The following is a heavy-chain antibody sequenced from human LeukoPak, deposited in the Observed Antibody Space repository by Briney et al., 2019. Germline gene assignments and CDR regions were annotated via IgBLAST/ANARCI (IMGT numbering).Heavy chain of an antibody. CDR2: ISGSGGST. Sequence: GGSLRLSCAASGFTFSSYAMSWVRQAPGKGLEWVSAISGSGGSTYYADSVKGRFTIARDNSKNTLYLQMNRLRAEDTAVYYCAKDGSGSYFKSYFFEYWGQGPLVTVSS. V-gene: IGHV3-23*01. J-gene: IGHJ4*02. CDR1: GFTFSSYA. CDR3: AKDGSGSYFKSYFFEY. D-gene: IGHD3-10*01.